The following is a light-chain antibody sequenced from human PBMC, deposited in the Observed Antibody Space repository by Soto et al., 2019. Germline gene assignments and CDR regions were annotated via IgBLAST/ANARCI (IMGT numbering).Light chain of an antibody. Sequence: EIVLTQSPGTLSLSPGERATLSCRASQSVSSSYLAWYQQKPGQPPRLLIYDASNRATGIPARFSGSGSGTDFTLTISSLEPEDFAVYYCQQRSNWPTWTFGQGTKVDIK. V-gene: IGKV3D-20*02. CDR1: QSVSSSY. CDR2: DAS. J-gene: IGKJ1*01. CDR3: QQRSNWPTWT.